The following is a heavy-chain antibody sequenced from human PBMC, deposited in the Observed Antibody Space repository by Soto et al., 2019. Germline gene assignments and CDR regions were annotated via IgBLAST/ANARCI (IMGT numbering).Heavy chain of an antibody. J-gene: IGHJ3*02. CDR2: ISAYNGNT. V-gene: IGHV1-18*01. CDR3: ARDLLPPTTVVIDAFDI. CDR1: GYTFTSYG. Sequence: ASVKVSCKASGYTFTSYGISWVRQAPGQGLEWMGWISAYNGNTNYAQKLQGRVTMTTDTSTSTAYMELRSLRSDDTAVYYCARDLLPPTTVVIDAFDIWGQGTMVTVSS. D-gene: IGHD4-17*01.